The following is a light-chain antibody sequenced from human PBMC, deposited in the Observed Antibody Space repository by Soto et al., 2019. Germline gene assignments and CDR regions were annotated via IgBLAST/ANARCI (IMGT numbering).Light chain of an antibody. Sequence: QLVLTQSPSASASLGASVKLTCNLSSGHSSYAIAWHQQQPEKGPRYLMKLNSDGSHSKGDGIPDRFSGSSSGAERYLIISSLQSEDEADYYCQTWGTGIHVFGTGTKLTVL. CDR1: SGHSSYA. V-gene: IGLV4-69*01. CDR2: LNSDGSH. J-gene: IGLJ1*01. CDR3: QTWGTGIHV.